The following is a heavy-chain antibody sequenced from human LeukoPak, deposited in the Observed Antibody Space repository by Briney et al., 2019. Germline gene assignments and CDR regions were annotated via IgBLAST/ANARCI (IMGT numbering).Heavy chain of an antibody. V-gene: IGHV3-23*01. CDR3: AKARAGYSYGYAFFDY. Sequence: GGSLRLSCAASGFTFSSYAMSWVRQAPGKGLEWVSAISGSGGSTYYADSVKGRFTISRDNSKNTLYLQMNSLRAEDTAVYYSAKARAGYSYGYAFFDYWGQGTLVTVSS. CDR2: ISGSGGST. J-gene: IGHJ4*02. CDR1: GFTFSSYA. D-gene: IGHD5-18*01.